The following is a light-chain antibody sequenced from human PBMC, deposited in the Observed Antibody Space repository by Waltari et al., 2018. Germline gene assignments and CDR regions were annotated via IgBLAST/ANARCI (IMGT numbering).Light chain of an antibody. J-gene: IGLJ3*02. Sequence: QSVLTQPPSASGTPGQRVTISCSGSSSNIGSNIVNWYQQLPGTAPKLLIYTNKQRPAGVPGRFSGSKSGTSASLAISGLQSEDEADYHCAAWDDSLTAWVFGGGTKLTVL. CDR3: AAWDDSLTAWV. CDR1: SSNIGSNI. V-gene: IGLV1-44*01. CDR2: TNK.